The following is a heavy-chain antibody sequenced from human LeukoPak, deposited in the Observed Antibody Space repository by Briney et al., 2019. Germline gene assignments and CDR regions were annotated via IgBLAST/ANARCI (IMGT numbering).Heavy chain of an antibody. J-gene: IGHJ4*02. CDR1: GGSISSYY. CDR3: ARGPFAHDYTDHA. CDR2: IYYSGST. Sequence: SETLSLSCTVSGGSISSYYWSWIRQPPGKGLEWIGYIYYSGSTNYNPSLKSRVTISVDTSTNQFSLKLSSVTAADTAVYYCARGPFAHDYTDHAWGQGTLVTVSS. V-gene: IGHV4-59*01. D-gene: IGHD4-11*01.